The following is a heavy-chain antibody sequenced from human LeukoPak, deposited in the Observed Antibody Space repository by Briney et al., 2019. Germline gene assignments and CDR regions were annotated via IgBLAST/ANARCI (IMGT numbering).Heavy chain of an antibody. D-gene: IGHD3-22*01. CDR1: GFTFSNAW. J-gene: IGHJ4*02. CDR2: ILSKSEGGTA. Sequence: GGSLRLSCAASGFTFSNAWMSWVRQAPGKGLEWVSRILSKSEGGTADYSSPVKGRFTISRDDSKNTLYLQMGSLKTEGTAIYYCTTESYDRWGQGTLVTVSS. V-gene: IGHV3-15*01. CDR3: TTESYDR.